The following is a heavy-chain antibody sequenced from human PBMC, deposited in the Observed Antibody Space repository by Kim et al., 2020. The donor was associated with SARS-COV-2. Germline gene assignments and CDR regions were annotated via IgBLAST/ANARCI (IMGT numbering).Heavy chain of an antibody. V-gene: IGHV3-49*02. CDR3: TRRKWELPQNY. CDR2: T. D-gene: IGHD1-26*01. Sequence: TEYAASVKGRLTISRDDSKSIAYLQMNSLKTEDTAVYYCTRRKWELPQNYWGQGTLVTVSS. J-gene: IGHJ4*02.